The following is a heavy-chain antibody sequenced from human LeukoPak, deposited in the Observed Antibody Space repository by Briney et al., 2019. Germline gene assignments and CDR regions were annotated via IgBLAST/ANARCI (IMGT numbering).Heavy chain of an antibody. J-gene: IGHJ4*02. CDR1: GGSFSGYY. Sequence: PSETLSLTCAVYGGSFSGYYWSWIRQPPGKGLEWIGEINHSGSTNYNPSLKSRVTISVDTSKNQFSLKLSSVTAADTAVYYCARFDLGATKCLDYWGQGTLLTVSS. CDR3: ARFDLGATKCLDY. V-gene: IGHV4-34*01. D-gene: IGHD1-26*01. CDR2: INHSGST.